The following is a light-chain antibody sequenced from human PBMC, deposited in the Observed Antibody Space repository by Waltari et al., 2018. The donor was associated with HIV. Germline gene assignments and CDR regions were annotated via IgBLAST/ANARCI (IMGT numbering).Light chain of an antibody. J-gene: IGKJ1*01. CDR1: QDISNY. CDR3: QRYNSAPRT. CDR2: AAS. V-gene: IGKV1-27*01. Sequence: EIQMTQSPSSLSGSVGDKITITCRASQDISNYVAWYQQKPGKIPQLLIYAASTLQSGVPSRFSGGGSGTEFNFTIRSLQPEDVGTYYCQRYNSAPRTFGQGSTV.